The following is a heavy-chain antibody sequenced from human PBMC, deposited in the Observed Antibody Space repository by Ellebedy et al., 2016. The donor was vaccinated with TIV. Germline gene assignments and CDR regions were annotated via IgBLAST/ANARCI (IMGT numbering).Heavy chain of an antibody. J-gene: IGHJ6*02. Sequence: GESLKISXAASGFTFSSYAMHWVRQAPGKGLEWVAFISYDGNNKYYADSVKGRFTISRDNSKNTLYLQMNSLRAEDTALYYCARVVAVAGRYYYYAMDVWGQGTTVTVSS. CDR3: ARVVAVAGRYYYYAMDV. CDR2: ISYDGNNK. CDR1: GFTFSSYA. V-gene: IGHV3-30-3*01. D-gene: IGHD6-19*01.